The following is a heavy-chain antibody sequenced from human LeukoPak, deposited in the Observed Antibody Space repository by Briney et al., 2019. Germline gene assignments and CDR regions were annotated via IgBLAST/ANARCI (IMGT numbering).Heavy chain of an antibody. CDR2: IIPIFGTA. CDR1: GGTFSSYA. J-gene: IGHJ6*03. Sequence: SVKVSCKASGGTFSSYAISWVRQAPGQGLEWMGGIIPIFGTANYAQKFQGRVTITTDESTSTAYMELSSLRSEDAAVYYCARAHQWELRIGYYYMDAWGKGTTVTVSS. V-gene: IGHV1-69*05. CDR3: ARAHQWELRIGYYYMDA. D-gene: IGHD1-26*01.